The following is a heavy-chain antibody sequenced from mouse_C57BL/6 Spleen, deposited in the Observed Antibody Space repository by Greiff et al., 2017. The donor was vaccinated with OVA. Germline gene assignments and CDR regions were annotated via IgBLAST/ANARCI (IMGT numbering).Heavy chain of an antibody. CDR1: GYSITSGYY. CDR3: ARVPAHYYGSSFDY. Sequence: EVKLMESGPGLVKPSQSLSLTCSVTGYSITSGYYWNWIRQFPGNKLEWMGYISYDGSNNYNPSLKNRISITRDTSKNQFFLKLNSVTTEDTATYCCARVPAHYYGSSFDYWGQGTTLTVSS. J-gene: IGHJ2*01. D-gene: IGHD1-1*01. V-gene: IGHV3-6*01. CDR2: ISYDGSN.